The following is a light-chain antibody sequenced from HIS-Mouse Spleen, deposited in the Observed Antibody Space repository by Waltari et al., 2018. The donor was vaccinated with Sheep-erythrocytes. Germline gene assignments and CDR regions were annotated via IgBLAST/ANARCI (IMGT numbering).Light chain of an antibody. V-gene: IGLV1-51*01. CDR1: SSTLWNNY. CDR3: GTWDSSLSAGV. Sequence: QSVLTQPPSVSAAPGQKVTISCSGTSSTLWNNYVPWYQQLPGTAPKLLIYDNNKRPSGIPDRFSGSKSGTSATLGITGLQTGDEADYYCGTWDSSLSAGVFGGGTKLTVL. J-gene: IGLJ2*01. CDR2: DNN.